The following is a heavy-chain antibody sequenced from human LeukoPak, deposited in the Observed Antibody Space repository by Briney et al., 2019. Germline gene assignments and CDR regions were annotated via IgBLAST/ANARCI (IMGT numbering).Heavy chain of an antibody. D-gene: IGHD5-24*01. Sequence: SQTLSLTCPVSSGSITSGVYYWSWIRQHPGKGLEWIGYIYYSGSTYYNPSLKSRVTISVDTSKNQFSLKLSSVTAADTAVYYCARGVRWLQLSYFDYWGQGTLVTVSS. J-gene: IGHJ4*02. CDR3: ARGVRWLQLSYFDY. CDR1: SGSITSGVYY. CDR2: IYYSGST. V-gene: IGHV4-31*03.